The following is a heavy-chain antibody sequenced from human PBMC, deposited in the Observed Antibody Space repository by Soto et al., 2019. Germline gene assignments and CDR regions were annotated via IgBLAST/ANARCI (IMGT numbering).Heavy chain of an antibody. CDR2: MNEDGGTT. V-gene: IGHV3-74*01. CDR3: ASDLSGRADV. CDR1: VFTFSSYW. D-gene: IGHD3-10*01. J-gene: IGHJ6*02. Sequence: GSRRLSCAASVFTFSSYWMHWVRQAPGKGLVWVSRMNEDGGTTDYADSVKGRFTISRDNAKNTLYLQMNSLRVEDTAVYYCASDLSGRADVWGQGTTVTVSS.